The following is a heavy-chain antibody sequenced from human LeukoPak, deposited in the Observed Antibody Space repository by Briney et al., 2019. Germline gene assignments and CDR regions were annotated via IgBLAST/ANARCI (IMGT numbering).Heavy chain of an antibody. Sequence: PGGSLRLSCAASGFTFSSYCMSWVRQAPGKGLEWVANIKQDGSEKYYVDSVKGRFTISRDNAKNSLYLQMNSLRAEDTAVYYCARYTYSYRFYYYYYMDVWGKGTTVTVSS. J-gene: IGHJ6*03. CDR1: GFTFSSYC. D-gene: IGHD3-16*02. CDR2: IKQDGSEK. V-gene: IGHV3-7*01. CDR3: ARYTYSYRFYYYYYMDV.